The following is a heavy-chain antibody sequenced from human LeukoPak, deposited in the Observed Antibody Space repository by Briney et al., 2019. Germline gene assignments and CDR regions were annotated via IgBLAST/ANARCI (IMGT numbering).Heavy chain of an antibody. D-gene: IGHD3-10*01. CDR2: IYYSGST. Sequence: SETPSLTCTVSGGSISSYYWSWIRQPPGKGLEWIGYIYYSGSTNYNPSLKSRVTISVDTSKNQFSLKLSSVTAADTAVYYCARHGASWFGEKAYFDYWGQGTLVTVSS. V-gene: IGHV4-59*08. J-gene: IGHJ4*02. CDR3: ARHGASWFGEKAYFDY. CDR1: GGSISSYY.